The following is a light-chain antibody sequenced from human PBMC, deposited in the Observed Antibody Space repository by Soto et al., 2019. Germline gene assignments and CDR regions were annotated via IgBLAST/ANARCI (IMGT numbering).Light chain of an antibody. Sequence: TQSPATLSLSPGERATLSCRASQSVSSNLSWYQQKPGQAPRLLIYGASTRATGIPARFSGSGSGTEFTLTISCRQSEDFAVYYCQQYNNWPRTFGQGTKVDIK. CDR3: QQYNNWPRT. V-gene: IGKV3-15*01. CDR2: GAS. J-gene: IGKJ1*01. CDR1: QSVSSN.